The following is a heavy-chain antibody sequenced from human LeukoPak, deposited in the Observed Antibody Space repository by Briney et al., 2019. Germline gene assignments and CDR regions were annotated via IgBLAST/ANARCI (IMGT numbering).Heavy chain of an antibody. V-gene: IGHV1-58*02. CDR2: IVVGSGNT. Sequence: GASVKASCKASGFPFSISAMQWVRQARGQRLEWIGWIVVGSGNTNYAQEFHERVTITRDMSTTTTYMELSNLRSEDTAFYYCAADGNRDGYPGYWGQGTLVTVSS. J-gene: IGHJ4*02. CDR3: AADGNRDGYPGY. D-gene: IGHD5-24*01. CDR1: GFPFSISA.